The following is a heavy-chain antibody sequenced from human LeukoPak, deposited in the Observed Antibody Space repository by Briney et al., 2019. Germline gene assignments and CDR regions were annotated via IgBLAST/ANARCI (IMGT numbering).Heavy chain of an antibody. CDR1: GFTFSSYS. Sequence: PGGSLRLSCAASGFTFSSYSMNWVRQAPGKGLEWVSFISSTSSYINYADSVKGRFTISRDNAKNSLYLQMNSLRAEDTAVYYCARDANLMWEYWGQGTLVTVSS. D-gene: IGHD1-26*01. J-gene: IGHJ4*02. CDR2: ISSTSSYI. CDR3: ARDANLMWEY. V-gene: IGHV3-21*01.